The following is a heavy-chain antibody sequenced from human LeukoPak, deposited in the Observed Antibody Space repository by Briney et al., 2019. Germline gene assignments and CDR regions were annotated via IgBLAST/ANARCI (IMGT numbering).Heavy chain of an antibody. J-gene: IGHJ6*03. D-gene: IGHD3-10*01. CDR2: IFDRGTT. CDR3: ARGGRSRGSMSFYYMDV. Sequence: TSETLSLTCAVYGGSFSGYYWSWIRQPPGKGLEWIGYIFDRGTTNYNPSLESRVTISAETSKNQVSLKVKSVTAADTAVYYCARGGRSRGSMSFYYMDVWGKGATVTVSS. CDR1: GGSFSGYY. V-gene: IGHV4-59*01.